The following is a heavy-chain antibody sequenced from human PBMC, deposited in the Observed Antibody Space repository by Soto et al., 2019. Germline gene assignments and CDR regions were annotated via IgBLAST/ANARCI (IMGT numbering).Heavy chain of an antibody. CDR2: ISYDGSNK. D-gene: IGHD2-15*01. J-gene: IGHJ6*02. Sequence: GGSLRLSCAASGFTFSSYAMHWVRQAPGKGLEWVAVISYDGSNKYYADSVKGRFTISRDNSKNTLYLQMNSLRAEDTAVYYCARDSMEMVRWELPSLYYVLDVWGQGSTVTVSS. V-gene: IGHV3-30-3*01. CDR1: GFTFSSYA. CDR3: ARDSMEMVRWELPSLYYVLDV.